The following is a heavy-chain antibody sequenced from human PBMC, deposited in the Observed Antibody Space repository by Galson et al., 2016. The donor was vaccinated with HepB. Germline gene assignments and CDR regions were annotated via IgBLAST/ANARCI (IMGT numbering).Heavy chain of an antibody. V-gene: IGHV2-26*01. CDR2: IFLNDEK. J-gene: IGHJ4*02. CDR3: ARIPLSFSMVRGVPDYHFDY. Sequence: PALVKPTQTLALTCTVSGFSLSTARMGVGWIRQPPGKALEWLAHIFLNDEKTYSSSRKSSHSISMDTSKSQVVLIMTDMDPVDTATYYCARIPLSFSMVRGVPDYHFDYWGQGILVTVSS. D-gene: IGHD3-10*01. CDR1: GFSLSTARMG.